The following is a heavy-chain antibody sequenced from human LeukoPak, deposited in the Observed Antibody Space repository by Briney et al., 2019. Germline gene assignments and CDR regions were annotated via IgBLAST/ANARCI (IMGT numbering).Heavy chain of an antibody. V-gene: IGHV3-53*01. J-gene: IGHJ3*02. CDR1: GFTFSSYS. D-gene: IGHD3-22*01. Sequence: GVSLRLSCAASGFTFSSYSMSWVRQAPGKGLEWVSIIYSGGCTNYADSVKGRFTISRDNSKNTLYLQMNNLRAEDTAVYYCATGSDSSGYNAFDIWGQGTMVTV. CDR3: ATGSDSSGYNAFDI. CDR2: IYSGGCT.